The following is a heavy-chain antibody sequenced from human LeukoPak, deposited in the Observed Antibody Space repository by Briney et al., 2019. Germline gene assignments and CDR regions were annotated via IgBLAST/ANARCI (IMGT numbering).Heavy chain of an antibody. CDR1: GFTCTSSA. Sequence: SVKVSCKASGFTCTSSAMQWVRQARGQRLEWIGWIVVGSGNTNYAQKFQERVTITRDMSTSTAYMELSSLRSEDTAVYYCAARYSYGDFDYWGQGTLVTVSS. V-gene: IGHV1-58*02. J-gene: IGHJ4*02. CDR2: IVVGSGNT. CDR3: AARYSYGDFDY. D-gene: IGHD5-18*01.